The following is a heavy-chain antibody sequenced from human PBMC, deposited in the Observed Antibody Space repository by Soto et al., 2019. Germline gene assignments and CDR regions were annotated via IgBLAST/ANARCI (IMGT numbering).Heavy chain of an antibody. CDR3: VSSRAAIYGDGLDV. D-gene: IGHD2-2*02. Sequence: HLQESGPGLVKPSETLSLTSSVAGASISSYFRNWIRHPPGKGLEWIGCVYDSGNTNYNPSLENRVTISLSTSKNQFSLKMTSVTAADTAVYYCVSSRAAIYGDGLDVWGLGTMVTVSP. V-gene: IGHV4-59*03. J-gene: IGHJ3*01. CDR1: GASISSYF. CDR2: VYDSGNT.